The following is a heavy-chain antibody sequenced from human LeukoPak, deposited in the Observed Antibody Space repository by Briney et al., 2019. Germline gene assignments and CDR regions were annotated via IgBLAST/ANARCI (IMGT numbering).Heavy chain of an antibody. CDR1: GGSISSSSYY. J-gene: IGHJ3*02. CDR2: IYYSGST. V-gene: IGHV4-39*07. D-gene: IGHD1-26*01. Sequence: SETLSLTCTVSGGSISSSSYYWGWIRQPPGKGLEWIGSIYYSGSTYYNPSLKSRVTISVDTSKNQFSLKLSSVTAADTAVYYCARSGYSGNYRDAFDIWGQGTMITVSS. CDR3: ARSGYSGNYRDAFDI.